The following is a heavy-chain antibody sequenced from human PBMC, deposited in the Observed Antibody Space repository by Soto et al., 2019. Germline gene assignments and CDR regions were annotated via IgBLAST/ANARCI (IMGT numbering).Heavy chain of an antibody. V-gene: IGHV3-53*01. CDR2: IYSGGTT. D-gene: IGHD1-1*01. J-gene: IGHJ4*02. CDR1: GFTVNNNY. Sequence: EVQLVESGGGLIQPGGSLRLSCAASGFTVNNNYMSWVRQAPGKGLEWVSIIYSGGTTYYADSVKGRFTISRDNSKNTLYLQMNSLRAEDTAVYYCLTAPVVWTYWGQGTLVTVSS. CDR3: LTAPVVWTY.